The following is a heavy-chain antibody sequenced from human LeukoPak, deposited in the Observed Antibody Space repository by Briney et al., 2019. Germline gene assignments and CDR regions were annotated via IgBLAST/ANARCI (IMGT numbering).Heavy chain of an antibody. J-gene: IGHJ4*02. CDR1: GYRFTNYW. D-gene: IGHD3-22*01. CDR3: ARHTYYYDSSGPKPFDY. CDR2: IYPGDSDT. V-gene: IGHV5-51*01. Sequence: PGESLKISCKASGYRFTNYWIGWVRQMAGKGLEWMGSIYPGDSDTRYSPSFQGHVTISADKSISTAYLQWSSLKASDTAMYYCARHTYYYDSSGPKPFDYWGQGTLVTVSS.